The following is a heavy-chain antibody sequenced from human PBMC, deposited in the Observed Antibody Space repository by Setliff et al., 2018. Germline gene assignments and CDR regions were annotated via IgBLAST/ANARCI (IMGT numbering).Heavy chain of an antibody. J-gene: IGHJ6*03. D-gene: IGHD6-13*01. CDR2: IFYTGST. CDR3: ARQPYSTTYYYYYYYMDV. V-gene: IGHV4-39*01. CDR1: NGSISSGNYF. Sequence: SETLSLTCTVSNGSISSGNYFWGWIRQPPGKGLEWTGSIFYTGSTYYSPSLKSRVTMSIDTSKNQFSLNLNSVTAADTAVYYCARQPYSTTYYYYYYYMDVWGKGTTVTVSS.